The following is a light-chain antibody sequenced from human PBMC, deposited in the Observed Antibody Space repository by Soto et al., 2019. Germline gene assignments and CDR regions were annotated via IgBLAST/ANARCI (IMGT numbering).Light chain of an antibody. Sequence: DIVMTQSPDSLAVSLGERATINCKSSQSVLYSSNNKNYLAWYQQRPGQPPKLLIYWASTRESGVPDRFSGSGSGTDFTLTITSLQAEDFAVYHCHQYGSSPPTFGGGTKVETK. CDR1: QSVLYSSNNKNY. CDR3: HQYGSSPPT. V-gene: IGKV4-1*01. CDR2: WAS. J-gene: IGKJ4*01.